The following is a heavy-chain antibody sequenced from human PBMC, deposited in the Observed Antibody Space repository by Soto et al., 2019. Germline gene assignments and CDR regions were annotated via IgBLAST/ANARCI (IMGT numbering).Heavy chain of an antibody. V-gene: IGHV3-23*01. CDR2: ISGGGGTT. J-gene: IGHJ6*02. CDR1: VFPFGSYA. Sequence: PGGSLRLSCAASVFPFGSYALSWVRQAPGKGLEWVSGISGGGGTTYYADSVKGRFTISRDNSKNTLFLQVNSLRAEDTAVYYCAKVRVRLDYYGSGSYYNLASGMDVWGQGTTVTVSS. CDR3: AKVRVRLDYYGSGSYYNLASGMDV. D-gene: IGHD3-10*01.